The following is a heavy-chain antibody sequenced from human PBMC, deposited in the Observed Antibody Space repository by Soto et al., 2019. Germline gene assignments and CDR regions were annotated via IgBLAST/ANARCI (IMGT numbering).Heavy chain of an antibody. V-gene: IGHV1-18*04. CDR3: ARGLRFLAWSPMDV. CDR2: ISAYNGNT. D-gene: IGHD3-3*01. J-gene: IGHJ6*02. Sequence: SEKVSCRDSCYSCTSYGSSWVRQAPGQGLEWMGWISAYNGNTNYAQKLQGRVTMTTDTSTSTAYMELRSLRSDDTAVYCCARGLRFLAWSPMDVWGQGTTVTVSS. CDR1: CYSCTSYG.